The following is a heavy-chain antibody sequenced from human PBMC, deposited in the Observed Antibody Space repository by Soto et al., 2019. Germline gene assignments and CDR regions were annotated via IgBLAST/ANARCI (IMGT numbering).Heavy chain of an antibody. CDR1: GFTFDDYG. CDR2: INWNGGST. D-gene: IGHD4-17*01. J-gene: IGHJ4*02. CDR3: ARANYGDYVHGAVDY. Sequence: GGSLRLSCAASGFTFDDYGMSWVRQAPGKGLEWVSGINWNGGSTGYADSVKGRFTISRDNAQNSLYLQVNSLRAEDTALYYCARANYGDYVHGAVDYWGQGTLVTVSS. V-gene: IGHV3-20*04.